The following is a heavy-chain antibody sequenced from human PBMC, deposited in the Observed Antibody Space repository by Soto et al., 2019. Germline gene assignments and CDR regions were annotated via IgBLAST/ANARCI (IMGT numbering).Heavy chain of an antibody. CDR3: TRGPSGDKVDY. CDR1: GGSISNVNYY. J-gene: IGHJ4*02. CDR2: IYDGGST. V-gene: IGHV4-30-4*01. Sequence: QVQLQESGPGLVKPSQTLSLTCTVSGGSISNVNYYWSWIRQPPEKGLELIGHIYDGGSTYNNPYLQSLVPISLDTSKNQFSLKLSSVSAADAAVYYCTRGPSGDKVDYWGQGTLVTVSS. D-gene: IGHD7-27*01.